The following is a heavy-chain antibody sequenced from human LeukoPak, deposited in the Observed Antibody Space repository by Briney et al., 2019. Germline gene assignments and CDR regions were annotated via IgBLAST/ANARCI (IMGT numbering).Heavy chain of an antibody. CDR1: GYTFTSYY. V-gene: IGHV1-46*01. D-gene: IGHD3-22*01. J-gene: IGHJ4*02. Sequence: ASVKVSCKASGYTFTSYYMHWVRQAPGQGLEWMGIINPSGSNTSSAQKFQGRLTMTRDTSTSTVYMEPSSLRSEDTAVYYCARGLGSYNSSGPLFDYWGQGTLVTVSS. CDR2: INPSGSNT. CDR3: ARGLGSYNSSGPLFDY.